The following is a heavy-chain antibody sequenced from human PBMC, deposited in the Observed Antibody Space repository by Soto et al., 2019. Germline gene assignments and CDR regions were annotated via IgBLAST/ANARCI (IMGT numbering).Heavy chain of an antibody. CDR2: IKSKTDGGTT. D-gene: IGHD6-19*01. Sequence: EVQLVESGGGLVKPGGSLRLSCAASGFTFSNAWMNWVRQAPGKGLEWVGRIKSKTDGGTTDYAAPVKGRFTISRDDSKNTLYLQMNSLKTEDTAVYYCTTDLRDSSGWYTTDYWGQGTLVTVSS. CDR3: TTDLRDSSGWYTTDY. J-gene: IGHJ4*02. V-gene: IGHV3-15*07. CDR1: GFTFSNAW.